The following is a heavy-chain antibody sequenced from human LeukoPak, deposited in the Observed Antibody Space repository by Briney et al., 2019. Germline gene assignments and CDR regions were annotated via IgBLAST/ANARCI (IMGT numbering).Heavy chain of an antibody. CDR3: ARHVPEYSSSSRYYYYYMDV. CDR2: IYYSGST. D-gene: IGHD6-6*01. Sequence: SETLSLTCTVSGGSISSYSWGWIRQPPGKGLEWIGSIYYSGSTYYNPSLKGRVTISVDTSKNQFSLKLSSVTAADTAVYYCARHVPEYSSSSRYYYYYMDVWGKGTTVTVSS. V-gene: IGHV4-39*01. CDR1: GGSISSYS. J-gene: IGHJ6*03.